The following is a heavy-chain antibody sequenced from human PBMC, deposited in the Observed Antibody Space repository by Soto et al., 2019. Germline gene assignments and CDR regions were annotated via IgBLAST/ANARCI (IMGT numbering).Heavy chain of an antibody. D-gene: IGHD6-6*01. CDR3: ARDLMAYSSSSWLYSFDY. J-gene: IGHJ4*02. CDR2: ISAYNGNT. CDR1: GYTFPSYG. Sequence: GASVKVSCKASGYTFPSYGISWVRQAPGQGLEWMGWISAYNGNTNYAQKLQGRVTMTTDTSTSTAYMELRSLRSDDTAVYYCARDLMAYSSSSWLYSFDYWGQGTLVTVSS. V-gene: IGHV1-18*01.